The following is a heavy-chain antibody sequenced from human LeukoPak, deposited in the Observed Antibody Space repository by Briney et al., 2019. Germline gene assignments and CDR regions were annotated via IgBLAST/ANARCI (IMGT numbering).Heavy chain of an antibody. V-gene: IGHV3-21*01. CDR1: GFTFSSYS. D-gene: IGHD2-15*01. J-gene: IGHJ4*02. Sequence: GGSLRLSCAASGFTFSSYSMNWVRQAPGKGLEWVSSISSSSSYIYYADSVKGRFTISRGNAKNSLYLQMNSLRAEDTAVYYCARDGICSGGSCYCDYWGQGTLVTVSS. CDR3: ARDGICSGGSCYCDY. CDR2: ISSSSSYI.